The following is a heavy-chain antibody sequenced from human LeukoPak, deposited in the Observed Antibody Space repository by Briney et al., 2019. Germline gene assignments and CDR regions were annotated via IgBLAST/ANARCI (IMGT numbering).Heavy chain of an antibody. Sequence: SETLSLTCVVYGGSFNGYYWSWIRQPPGKGLEWIGEINHSGSTNYNPSLKSRVTISVDTSKNKFSLKLSSVTAADTAVYYCARNYYDSSGGFDPWGQGTLVTVSS. J-gene: IGHJ5*02. CDR3: ARNYYDSSGGFDP. V-gene: IGHV4-34*01. D-gene: IGHD3-22*01. CDR2: INHSGST. CDR1: GGSFNGYY.